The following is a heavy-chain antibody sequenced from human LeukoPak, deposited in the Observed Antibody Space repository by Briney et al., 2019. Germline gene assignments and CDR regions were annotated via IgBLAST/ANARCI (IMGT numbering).Heavy chain of an antibody. CDR2: IYSGGST. J-gene: IGHJ3*02. V-gene: IGHV3-53*01. CDR1: GFTVSSNY. CDR3: ARDSGVVSNDAFDI. D-gene: IGHD1-26*01. Sequence: QSGGSLRLSCAASGFTVSSNYMSWVRQAPGKGLEWVSVIYSGGSTYYADSVKGRFTISRDNSKNTLYLQMNSLRAEDTAVYYCARDSGVVSNDAFDIWGQGTMVTVSS.